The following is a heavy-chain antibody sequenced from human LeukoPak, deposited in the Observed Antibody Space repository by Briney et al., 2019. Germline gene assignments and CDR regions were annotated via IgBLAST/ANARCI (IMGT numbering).Heavy chain of an antibody. CDR3: AKDLYCSSTSCYGVHFEY. V-gene: IGHV3-30*18. J-gene: IGHJ4*02. CDR2: ISYDGSNK. Sequence: GGSLRLSCAASGFTFSSYGMHWVRQAPGKGLEWVAVISYDGSNKYYADSVKGRFTISRDNSKNTLDLQMNSLRAEDTAVYYCAKDLYCSSTSCYGVHFEYWGQGTLVTVSS. D-gene: IGHD2-2*01. CDR1: GFTFSSYG.